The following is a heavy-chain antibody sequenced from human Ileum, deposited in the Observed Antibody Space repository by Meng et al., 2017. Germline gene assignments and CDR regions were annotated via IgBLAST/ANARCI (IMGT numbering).Heavy chain of an antibody. D-gene: IGHD4-23*01. CDR3: ARHGGYSQDF. CDR2: IYLAGSP. CDR1: GGSISSSFY. Sequence: QVQLQESGPGLVEPSGTSSLTCTVSGGSISSSFYWSWVRQSPGKGLEWIGQIYLAGSPNYNPSLESRVTISVDKSKNQFSLRLTSVTAADTAIYYCARHGGYSQDFWGQGTLVTVSS. V-gene: IGHV4-4*02. J-gene: IGHJ4*02.